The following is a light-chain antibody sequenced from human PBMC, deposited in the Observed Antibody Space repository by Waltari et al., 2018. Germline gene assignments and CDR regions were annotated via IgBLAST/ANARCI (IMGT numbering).Light chain of an antibody. V-gene: IGKV3-15*01. CDR2: GAS. J-gene: IGKJ4*01. CDR1: QSVSSN. Sequence: ETVMTQSPATLSVSPGERATLSCRASQSVSSNLAWYQQKPGQPPRLLIYGASTRATGIPARFSGSVSGTEFTLTISSLQSEDFAVYYCQQYNDWPPLTFGGGTKVEIK. CDR3: QQYNDWPPLT.